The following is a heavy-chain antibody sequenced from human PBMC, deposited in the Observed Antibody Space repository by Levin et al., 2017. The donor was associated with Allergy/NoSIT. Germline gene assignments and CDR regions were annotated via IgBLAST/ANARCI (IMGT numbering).Heavy chain of an antibody. CDR3: AREYFAYSSSPYFDY. Sequence: ASVKVSCKASGYTFTGYYMHWVRQAPGQGLEWMGWINPNSGGTNYAQKFQGRVTMTRDTSISTAYMELSRLRSDDTAVYYCAREYFAYSSSPYFDYWGQGTLVTVSS. J-gene: IGHJ4*02. CDR1: GYTFTGYY. CDR2: INPNSGGT. D-gene: IGHD6-6*01. V-gene: IGHV1-2*02.